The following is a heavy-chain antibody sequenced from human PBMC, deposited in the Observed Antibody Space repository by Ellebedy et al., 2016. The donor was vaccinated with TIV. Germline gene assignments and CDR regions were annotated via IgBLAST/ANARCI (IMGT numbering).Heavy chain of an antibody. CDR2: INAGNGNT. CDR1: GYTFTTYA. V-gene: IGHV1-3*01. CDR3: ARLSRVYDSSGYNWFDP. D-gene: IGHD3-22*01. Sequence: AASVKVSCKASGYTFTTYAMHWVRQAPGQRLEWMGWINAGNGNTKYSQKFQGRGTITRDTSASTAYMELSSLRSEDTAVYYCARLSRVYDSSGYNWFDPWGQGTLVTVSS. J-gene: IGHJ5*02.